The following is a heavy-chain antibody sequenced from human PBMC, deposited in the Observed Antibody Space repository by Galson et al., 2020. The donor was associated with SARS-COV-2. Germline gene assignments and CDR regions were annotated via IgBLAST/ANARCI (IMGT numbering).Heavy chain of an antibody. Sequence: GESLKISCAASGFTFSSYAMSWVRQAPGKGLEWVSAISGSGGSTYYADSVKGRFTISRDNSKNTLYLQMNSLRAEDTAVYYCAKGAEGGEGIYSGYSILGYWGQGTLVTVSS. D-gene: IGHD5-12*01. CDR2: ISGSGGST. CDR3: AKGAEGGEGIYSGYSILGY. J-gene: IGHJ4*02. CDR1: GFTFSSYA. V-gene: IGHV3-23*01.